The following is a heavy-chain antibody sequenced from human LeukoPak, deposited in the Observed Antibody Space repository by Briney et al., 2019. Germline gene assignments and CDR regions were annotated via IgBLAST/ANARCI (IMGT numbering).Heavy chain of an antibody. CDR2: INWNGGRT. CDR1: GFTFSSYE. CDR3: ARDYDSSGYYYRGAFDI. Sequence: PGGSLRLSCAASGFTFSSYEMNWVRQAPGKGLEWVSGINWNGGRTDYADSVKGRFTISRDNAKNSLYLQMNSLRAEDTALYYCARDYDSSGYYYRGAFDIWGQGTMVTVSS. J-gene: IGHJ3*02. D-gene: IGHD3-22*01. V-gene: IGHV3-20*04.